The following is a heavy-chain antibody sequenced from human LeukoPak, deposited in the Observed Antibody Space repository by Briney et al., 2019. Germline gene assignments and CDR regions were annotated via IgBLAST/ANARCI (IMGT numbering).Heavy chain of an antibody. Sequence: GGSLRLSCAASGFIFTDYWMYWVRQAPGRGLAWVANIKEDGSEKNYVDSVKGRFTISRDNAKNSVYLQMNSLRVEDTAVYYCARLGYRGWLGIDLWGQGTLVTVSS. CDR1: GFIFTDYW. CDR3: ARLGYRGWLGIDL. V-gene: IGHV3-7*01. J-gene: IGHJ5*02. D-gene: IGHD6-19*01. CDR2: IKEDGSEK.